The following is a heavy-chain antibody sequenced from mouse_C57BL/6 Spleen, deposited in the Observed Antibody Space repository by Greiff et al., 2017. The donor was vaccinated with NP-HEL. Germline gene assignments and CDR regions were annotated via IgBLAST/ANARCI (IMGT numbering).Heavy chain of an antibody. V-gene: IGHV1-55*01. Sequence: VQLQQPGAELVKPGASVKMSCKASGYTFTSYWITWVKQRPGQGLEWIGDIYPGSGSTNYNEKFKSKATLTVDTSSSTAYMQLSSLTSADSAVYYCSVYYDYDLGYFDVWGTGTTVTVSS. CDR1: GYTFTSYW. CDR2: IYPGSGST. CDR3: SVYYDYDLGYFDV. J-gene: IGHJ1*03. D-gene: IGHD2-4*01.